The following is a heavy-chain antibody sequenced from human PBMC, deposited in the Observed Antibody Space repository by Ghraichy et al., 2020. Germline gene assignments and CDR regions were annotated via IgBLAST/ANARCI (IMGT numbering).Heavy chain of an antibody. J-gene: IGHJ4*02. D-gene: IGHD3-10*01. CDR3: ARVPRGGSGSYYVDY. CDR1: GGSISSYY. CDR2: IYYSGST. V-gene: IGHV4-59*01. Sequence: SQTLSLTCTVSGGSISSYYWSWIRQPPGKGLEWIGYIYYSGSTNYNPSHKSRVTISVDTSKNQFSLKLSSVTAADTAVYYCARVPRGGSGSYYVDYWGQGTLVTVSS.